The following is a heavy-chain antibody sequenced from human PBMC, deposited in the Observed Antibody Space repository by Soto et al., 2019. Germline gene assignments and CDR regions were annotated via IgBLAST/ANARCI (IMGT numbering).Heavy chain of an antibody. CDR1: GFSFSTFG. CDR2: MLYDGTNI. CDR3: AKDHGTGS. J-gene: IGHJ5*02. Sequence: QVQLVESGGGVVQPGRSLRLSCAASGFSFSTFGMHWVRQAPGKGLEWLAGMLYDGTNIHYADSVKGRFTISRDSSKNTGYLEMNNLRAEDTAVYFCAKDHGTGSWGQGTLVTVSS. V-gene: IGHV3-30*18.